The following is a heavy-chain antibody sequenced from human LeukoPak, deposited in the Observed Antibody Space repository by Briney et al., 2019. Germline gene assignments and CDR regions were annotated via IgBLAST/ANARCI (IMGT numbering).Heavy chain of an antibody. J-gene: IGHJ4*02. CDR3: AGSGGLANTGAVFDY. CDR1: GDSITNHY. CDR2: ICYNGII. V-gene: IGHV4-59*11. Sequence: SETLSLTCIVSGDSITNHYWSLIRRPPGKGLEWIGYICYNGIINYNPSLKSRVTISVDTSRNQFSMKLNSVTAADTAVYYCAGSGGLANTGAVFDYWGQGTLVTVSS. D-gene: IGHD3-10*01.